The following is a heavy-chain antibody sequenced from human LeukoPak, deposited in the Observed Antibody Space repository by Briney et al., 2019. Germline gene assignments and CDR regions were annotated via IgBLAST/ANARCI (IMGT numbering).Heavy chain of an antibody. CDR2: INPNSGGT. V-gene: IGHV1-2*02. Sequence: ASVKVSCKASGYTFTGYYMHWVRQAPGQGLEWMGWINPNSGGTNYAQKFQGRVTMTRDTSISTAYMELSRLRSDDTAVYYCARAHSGYYYYGMDVWGQGTTVIVSS. CDR3: ARAHSGYYYYGMDV. J-gene: IGHJ6*02. D-gene: IGHD1-26*01. CDR1: GYTFTGYY.